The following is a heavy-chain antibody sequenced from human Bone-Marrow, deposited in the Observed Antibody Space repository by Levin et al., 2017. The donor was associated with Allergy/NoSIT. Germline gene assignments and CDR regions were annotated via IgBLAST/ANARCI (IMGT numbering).Heavy chain of an antibody. D-gene: IGHD3-22*01. Sequence: RGESLKISCAASGFSFSDYGMNWVRQTPGKGLEWVAVISYDGSHSFYIDSVKGRFTISRDNSKNTLYLETSSLRAEDTAVYYCAKDRDYDDSRGWPHGMDVWGQGNTVIVSS. CDR1: GFSFSDYG. CDR2: ISYDGSHS. CDR3: AKDRDYDDSRGWPHGMDV. V-gene: IGHV3-30*18. J-gene: IGHJ6*02.